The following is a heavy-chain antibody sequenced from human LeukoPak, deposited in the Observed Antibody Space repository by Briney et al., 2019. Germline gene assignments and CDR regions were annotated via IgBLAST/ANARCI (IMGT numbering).Heavy chain of an antibody. Sequence: SETLSLTCAVYGGSFSGYYWSWIRQPPGKGLEWIGEIKHSGSTNYNPSLKSRVTISVDTSKNQFSLKLSSVTAADTAVYYCARGLPYYYDSSGYYYEPPSFWFDPWGQGTLVTVSS. V-gene: IGHV4-34*01. CDR2: IKHSGST. CDR3: ARGLPYYYDSSGYYYEPPSFWFDP. J-gene: IGHJ5*02. CDR1: GGSFSGYY. D-gene: IGHD3-22*01.